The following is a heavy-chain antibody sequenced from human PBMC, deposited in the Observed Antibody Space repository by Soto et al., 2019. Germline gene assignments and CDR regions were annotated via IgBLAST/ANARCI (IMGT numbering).Heavy chain of an antibody. D-gene: IGHD2-2*01. CDR3: ARGGIVLVPAAMGWFDP. J-gene: IGHJ5*02. Sequence: QLQLQESGSGLVKPSQTLSLTCAVSGGSISSGGYSWSWIRQPPGKGLEWIGYIYHSGSTYYNPSLKSRVTISVDRSKNQVSLKLSSVTAADTAVYYCARGGIVLVPAAMGWFDPWGQGTLVTVSS. CDR1: GGSISSGGYS. V-gene: IGHV4-30-2*01. CDR2: IYHSGST.